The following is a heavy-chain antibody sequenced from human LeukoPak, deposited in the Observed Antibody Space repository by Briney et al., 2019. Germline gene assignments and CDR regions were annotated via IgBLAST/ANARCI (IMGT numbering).Heavy chain of an antibody. CDR1: GFTFSSYG. Sequence: GGSLRLSCAASGFTFSSYGMHWVRQAPGKGLEWLSAISGNGDSTYYADSVKGRFTISRDNSKDTLYLQMNSLRAEDTAVYYCALSRGAYNYGPFDYWGQGTLVTVSS. D-gene: IGHD5-18*01. CDR2: ISGNGDST. CDR3: ALSRGAYNYGPFDY. J-gene: IGHJ4*02. V-gene: IGHV3-23*01.